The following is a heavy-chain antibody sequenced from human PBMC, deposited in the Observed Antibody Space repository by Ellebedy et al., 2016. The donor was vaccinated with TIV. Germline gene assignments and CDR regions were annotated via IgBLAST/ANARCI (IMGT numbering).Heavy chain of an antibody. D-gene: IGHD1-1*01. CDR1: GFTFSRAW. CDR2: IKPKTDDETT. J-gene: IGHJ6*02. Sequence: GGSLRLSCAASGFTFSRAWMAWVRQAPGKGLEWVGRIKPKTDDETTDYASPVKGRFTISRDDSADTVYLEMNSLRTEDTAVYFCTTGRRERLNYYYYGLDVWGQGTTVTVSS. V-gene: IGHV3-15*01. CDR3: TTGRRERLNYYYYGLDV.